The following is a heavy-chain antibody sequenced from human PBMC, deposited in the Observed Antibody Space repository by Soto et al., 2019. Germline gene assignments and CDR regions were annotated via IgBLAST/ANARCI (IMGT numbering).Heavy chain of an antibody. CDR2: VNPILSLS. D-gene: IGHD3-10*01. V-gene: IGHV1-69*02. J-gene: IGHJ4*02. CDR1: GDTFNFYS. Sequence: QVQLVQSGAEVKRPGSSVKVSCKASGDTFNFYSINWVRQAPGLGLEWLGRVNPILSLSNYAQRFQGRVTMTADKSTSTAYMILNSLKSEDTGIYYCATSYGSGYRALDYWGQGALVTVSS. CDR3: ATSYGSGYRALDY.